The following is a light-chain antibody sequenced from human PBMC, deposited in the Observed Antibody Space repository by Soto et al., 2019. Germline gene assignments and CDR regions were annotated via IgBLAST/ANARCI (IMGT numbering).Light chain of an antibody. CDR3: QQRSTWPIT. Sequence: IVLTQSPATLSLSPGERATLSCRASQPISSELGWYQQKPGQPPRLLIYDASGRATGIPARFSGSGSGTDFTLTISSLEPEDFAVYYCQQRSTWPITFGGGTKVEIK. CDR1: QPISSE. V-gene: IGKV3-11*01. CDR2: DAS. J-gene: IGKJ4*01.